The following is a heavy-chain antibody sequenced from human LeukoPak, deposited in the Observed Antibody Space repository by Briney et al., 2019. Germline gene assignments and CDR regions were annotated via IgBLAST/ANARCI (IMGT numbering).Heavy chain of an antibody. CDR3: AKDYCGGDCYPDY. CDR1: GFTFRSYG. D-gene: IGHD2-21*02. J-gene: IGHJ4*02. Sequence: PGRSLRLSCAASGFTFRSYGMHWVRQAPGKGLEWVAVISYDGSNKYYADSVKGRFTISRDNSKNTLYLQMNSLRAEDTAVYYCAKDYCGGDCYPDYWGQGTLVTVS. CDR2: ISYDGSNK. V-gene: IGHV3-30*18.